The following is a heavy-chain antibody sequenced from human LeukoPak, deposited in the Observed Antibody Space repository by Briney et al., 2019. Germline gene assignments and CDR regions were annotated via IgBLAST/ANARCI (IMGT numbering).Heavy chain of an antibody. D-gene: IGHD5-12*01. V-gene: IGHV3-23*01. CDR2: IYGSGGST. Sequence: VGSLRLSCAASGFTFSSYAMNWVRQAPGKGLEWVSGIYGSGGSTYYAYSVKGRFTISRDNSKNTLYLQMNSLRAEDTAVYYCVKADSGYDLLFDYWGQGTLVTVSS. J-gene: IGHJ4*02. CDR3: VKADSGYDLLFDY. CDR1: GFTFSSYA.